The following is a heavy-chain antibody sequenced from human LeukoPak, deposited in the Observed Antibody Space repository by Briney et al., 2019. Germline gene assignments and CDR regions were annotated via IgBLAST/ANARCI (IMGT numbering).Heavy chain of an antibody. CDR3: ARVHQLLSSGGWFDP. D-gene: IGHD3-10*02. J-gene: IGHJ5*02. CDR1: GFTFSSYA. Sequence: PGRSLRLSCAASGFTFSSYAMHWVRQAPGKGLEWVAVISYDGSNKYYADSVKGRFTISRDNSKNTLYLQMNSLRAEDTAVYYCARVHQLLSSGGWFDPWGQGTLVTVSS. CDR2: ISYDGSNK. V-gene: IGHV3-30-3*01.